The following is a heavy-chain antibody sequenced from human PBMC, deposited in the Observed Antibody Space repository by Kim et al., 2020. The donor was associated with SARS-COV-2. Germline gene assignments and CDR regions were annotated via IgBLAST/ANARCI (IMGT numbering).Heavy chain of an antibody. D-gene: IGHD3-3*01. CDR2: INTNTGNP. CDR1: GYTFTSYA. J-gene: IGHJ5*02. Sequence: ASVKVSCKASGYTFTSYAMNWVRQAPGQGLEWMGWINTNTGNPTYAQGFTGRFVFSLDTSVSTAYLQISSLKAEDTAVYYCARDSGLTTIFGVVITPGWFDPGGQGTLVTVSS. CDR3: ARDSGLTTIFGVVITPGWFDP. V-gene: IGHV7-4-1*02.